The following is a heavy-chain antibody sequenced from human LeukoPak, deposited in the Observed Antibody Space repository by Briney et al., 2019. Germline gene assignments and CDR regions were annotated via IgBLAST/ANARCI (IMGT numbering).Heavy chain of an antibody. CDR1: GFTFSSYA. V-gene: IGHV3-30-3*01. CDR2: ISYDGSNK. D-gene: IGHD6-13*01. Sequence: GGSLRLSCAASGFTFSSYAMHWVRQAPGKGLEWVAVISYDGSNKYYADSVKGRFTISRDNSKNTLYLQMNSLRAEDTAVYYCARAAGQLDRYYFDYWGQGTLVTVSS. J-gene: IGHJ4*02. CDR3: ARAAGQLDRYYFDY.